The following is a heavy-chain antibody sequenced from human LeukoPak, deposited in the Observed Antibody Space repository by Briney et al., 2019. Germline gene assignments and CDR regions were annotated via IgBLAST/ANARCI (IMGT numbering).Heavy chain of an antibody. D-gene: IGHD1-1*01. CDR2: ISAYNGNT. V-gene: IGHV1-18*01. J-gene: IGHJ4*02. CDR1: GYTFTSYG. CDR3: ARDPELERRAGFDY. Sequence: ASVKVSCKASGYTFTSYGISWVRQAPGQGLEWRGWISAYNGNTNYAQKLQGRVTMTTDTSTSTAYMELRSLRSDDTAVYYCARDPELERRAGFDYWGQGTLVTVSS.